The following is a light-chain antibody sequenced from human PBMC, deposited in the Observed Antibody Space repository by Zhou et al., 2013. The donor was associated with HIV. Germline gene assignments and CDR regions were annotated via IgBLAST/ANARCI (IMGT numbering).Light chain of an antibody. V-gene: IGKV1-5*03. CDR3: QHYNSYSPT. CDR2: EAS. Sequence: DIQMTQSPSTLSASVGDRVTITCRASQSISSWLAWYQQKPGKVPKLLIYEASNLDSGVPSRFSGSGSGTEFTLTISSLQPDDFATYYCQHYNSYSPTFGQGPRWKSN. J-gene: IGKJ1*01. CDR1: QSISSW.